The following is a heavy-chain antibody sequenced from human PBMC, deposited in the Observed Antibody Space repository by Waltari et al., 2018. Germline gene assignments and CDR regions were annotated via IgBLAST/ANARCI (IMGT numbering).Heavy chain of an antibody. V-gene: IGHV1-2*02. CDR3: AREPVDTAMVNDYYYMDV. Sequence: QVQLVQSGAEVKKRGASVKVSCKASGYTFTGYYMHWVRQAPGQGLEWMGWINPNSGGTNYAQKFQGRVTMTRDTSISTAYMELSRLRSDDTAVYYCAREPVDTAMVNDYYYMDVWGKGTTVTVSS. J-gene: IGHJ6*03. D-gene: IGHD5-18*01. CDR2: INPNSGGT. CDR1: GYTFTGYY.